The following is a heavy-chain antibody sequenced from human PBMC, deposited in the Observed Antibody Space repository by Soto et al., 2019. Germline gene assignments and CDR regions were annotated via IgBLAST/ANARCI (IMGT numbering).Heavy chain of an antibody. V-gene: IGHV3-23*01. J-gene: IGHJ5*02. CDR1: GFTFSSYA. Sequence: EVQLLESGGGLVQPGGSLRLSCAASGFTFSSYAMSWVRQAPGKGLEWISSISGSGFKKYYADSVKGRFTISRDNSKSTVYLELNNLSAEDTAVYHCAKNQGVELVPLATVDWFDPWGQGSVVTVSS. CDR3: AKNQGVELVPLATVDWFDP. CDR2: ISGSGFKK. D-gene: IGHD1-26*01.